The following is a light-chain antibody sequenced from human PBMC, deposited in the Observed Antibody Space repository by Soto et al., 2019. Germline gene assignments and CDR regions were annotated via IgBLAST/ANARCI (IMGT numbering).Light chain of an antibody. Sequence: TQSPSTLSVVHGERATLSCRASQSVSSNLAWYQQKPGQAPRLLTYGASTRATGIPARFSGSGSGTEFTLTISSLQPEDFATYYCQQVYSYPRAFGQGTKVDIK. CDR1: QSVSSN. V-gene: IGKV3-15*01. J-gene: IGKJ1*01. CDR3: QQVYSYPRA. CDR2: GAS.